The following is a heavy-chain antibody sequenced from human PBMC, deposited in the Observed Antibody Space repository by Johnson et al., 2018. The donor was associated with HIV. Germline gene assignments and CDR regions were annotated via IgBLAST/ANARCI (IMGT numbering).Heavy chain of an antibody. Sequence: VQLVESGGGLVQPGGSLRLSCAASGFTFSSYFMSWVRQAPGKGLEWVANINQDGSEKYYVDSVKGRFTISRDNAKKSLYLQMNSLRAEDTAVYYCARELRIAARGLAFDIWGRGTMVTVSS. CDR3: ARELRIAARGLAFDI. CDR1: GFTFSSYF. V-gene: IGHV3-7*03. CDR2: INQDGSEK. D-gene: IGHD6-6*01. J-gene: IGHJ3*02.